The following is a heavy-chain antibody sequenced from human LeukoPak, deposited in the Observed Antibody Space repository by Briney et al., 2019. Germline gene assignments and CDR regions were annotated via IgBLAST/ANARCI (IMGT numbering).Heavy chain of an antibody. V-gene: IGHV4-34*01. Sequence: SETLSLTCAVYGGSFSGYYWSWIRQPPGKGLEWIGEINHSGSTNYNPSLKSRVTISVDTSKNQSSLKLSSVTAADTAVYYCAGLIRPGWFDPWGQGTLVTVSS. CDR3: AGLIRPGWFDP. CDR1: GGSFSGYY. CDR2: INHSGST. D-gene: IGHD1-14*01. J-gene: IGHJ5*02.